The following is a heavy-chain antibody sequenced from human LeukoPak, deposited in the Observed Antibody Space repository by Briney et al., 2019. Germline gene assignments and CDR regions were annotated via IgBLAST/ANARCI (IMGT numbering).Heavy chain of an antibody. CDR3: ARERTYYYYYMDV. CDR1: GFTFSSYW. J-gene: IGHJ6*03. CDR2: INSDGSST. Sequence: GGSLRLSCAASGFTFSSYWMHWVRQAPGKGLVWVSRINSDGSSTSYADSVKGRFTISRDSAKNTLYLQMNSLRAEDTAVYYCARERTYYYYYMDVWGKGTTVTVSS. V-gene: IGHV3-74*01.